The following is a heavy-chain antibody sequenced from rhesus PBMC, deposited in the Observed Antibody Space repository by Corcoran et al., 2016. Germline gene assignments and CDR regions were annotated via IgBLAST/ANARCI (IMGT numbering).Heavy chain of an antibody. CDR2: LSGSSGST. V-gene: IGHV4-165*01. Sequence: QVQLQESGPGLVKPPETLALTRAASGGPLSGYYCGGLRQPPGMGLEWIGCLSGSSGSTDYYPSLKSRVTIATDTSKNQFSLKLSFVTAADTAVYYCARDLYSWKSGFDVWGPGVLVTVSS. J-gene: IGHJ5-1*01. D-gene: IGHD1-1-1*01. CDR1: GGPLSGYY. CDR3: ARDLYSWKSGFDV.